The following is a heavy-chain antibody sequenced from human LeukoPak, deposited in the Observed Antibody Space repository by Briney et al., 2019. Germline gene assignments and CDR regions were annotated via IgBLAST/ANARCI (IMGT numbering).Heavy chain of an antibody. Sequence: GESLKISCKGSGYSFTSYWIGWVRQMPGKGLEWMGIIYPGDSDTRYSPSFQGQVTISADKSISTAYLQWSSLKASDTAMYYCARPDYNDSSGYYYEGDYWGQGTLVTVSS. J-gene: IGHJ4*02. V-gene: IGHV5-51*01. CDR1: GYSFTSYW. CDR2: IYPGDSDT. CDR3: ARPDYNDSSGYYYEGDY. D-gene: IGHD3-22*01.